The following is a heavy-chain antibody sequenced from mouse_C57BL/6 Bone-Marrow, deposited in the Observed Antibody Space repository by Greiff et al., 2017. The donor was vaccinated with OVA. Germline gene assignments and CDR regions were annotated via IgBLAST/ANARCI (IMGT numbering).Heavy chain of an antibody. J-gene: IGHJ4*01. CDR3: ARHMGAMDY. D-gene: IGHD1-1*02. V-gene: IGHV1-59*01. CDR1: GYTFTSYW. Sequence: VQLQQPGAELVRPGTSVKLSCKASGYTFTSYWMHWVKQRPGQGLEWIGVIDPSDSYTNYNQKFKGKATLTVDTSSSTAYMQLSSLTPEDSAVYYCARHMGAMDYWGQGTSVTVSS. CDR2: IDPSDSYT.